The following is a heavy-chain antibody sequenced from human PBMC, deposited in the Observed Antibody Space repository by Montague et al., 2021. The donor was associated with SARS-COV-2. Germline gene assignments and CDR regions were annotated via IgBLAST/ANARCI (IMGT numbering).Heavy chain of an antibody. CDR2: KYYSGRT. Sequence: SETLSLTCTVSDGSISSYYWSWIRQQPGRELEWIGDKYYSGRTDYSHSLQSRVTISLDTYKNQFSLKVTSVTAADKAVYYCARGGGYYNYGVDVWGPGTTVTVSS. CDR3: ARGGGYYNYGVDV. CDR1: DGSISSYY. J-gene: IGHJ6*02. V-gene: IGHV4-59*01. D-gene: IGHD3-22*01.